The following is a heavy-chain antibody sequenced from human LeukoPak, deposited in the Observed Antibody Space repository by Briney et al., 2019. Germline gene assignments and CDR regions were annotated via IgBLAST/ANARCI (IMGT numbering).Heavy chain of an antibody. CDR1: GFTLSVFC. V-gene: IGHV3-7*01. Sequence: GGSLSLSCAVSGFTLSVFCMSWGPHAPGGGIECMASVTKDGSETHYVDPEKGRLPISRATANNSLYLQLSRLRAADTAVYWFRRGHCYDHAWGQGTLLTVSS. J-gene: IGHJ5*02. CDR2: VTKDGSET. CDR3: RRGHCYDHA. D-gene: IGHD3-16*01.